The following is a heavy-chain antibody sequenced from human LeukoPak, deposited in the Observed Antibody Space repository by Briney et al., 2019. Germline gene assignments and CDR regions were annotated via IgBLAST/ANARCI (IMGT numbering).Heavy chain of an antibody. D-gene: IGHD6-19*01. CDR1: GGTFSSYA. J-gene: IGHJ4*02. CDR3: ARGAAVAGIGDDY. CDR2: IIPIFGTA. V-gene: IGHV1-69*05. Sequence: SVKVSCKASGGTFSSYAISWVRQAPGQGLEWMGGIIPIFGTANYAQKLQGRVTMTTDTSTSTAYMELRSLRSDDTAVYYCARGAAVAGIGDDYWGQGTLVTVSS.